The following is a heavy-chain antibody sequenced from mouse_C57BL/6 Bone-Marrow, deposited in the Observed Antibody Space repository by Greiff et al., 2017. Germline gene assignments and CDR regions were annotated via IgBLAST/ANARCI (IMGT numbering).Heavy chain of an antibody. D-gene: IGHD1-1*01. CDR2: IHPNSGST. CDR1: GYTFTSYW. V-gene: IGHV1-64*01. Sequence: QVQLQQPGAELVKPGASVKLSCKASGYTFTSYWMHWVKQRPGQGLEWIGMIHPNSGSTNYNEKFESKATLTVDKSSSTAYMQLSSLTSEDSAVYYCARSIPYYYGSSYGRFAYWGQGTLVTVSA. J-gene: IGHJ3*01. CDR3: ARSIPYYYGSSYGRFAY.